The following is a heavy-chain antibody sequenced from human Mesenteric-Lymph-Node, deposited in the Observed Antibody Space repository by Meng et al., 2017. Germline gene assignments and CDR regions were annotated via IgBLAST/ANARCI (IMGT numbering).Heavy chain of an antibody. J-gene: IGHJ3*02. CDR1: GYTFTSYG. Sequence: ASVKVSCKASGYTFTSYGISWVRQAPGQGLEWMGRINPNSGGTNYAQKFQGRVTMTRDTSISTAYMELSRLRAEDTALYYCGKDRNDYIDAFDIWGQGTMVTVSS. CDR3: GKDRNDYIDAFDI. CDR2: INPNSGGT. D-gene: IGHD3-16*01. V-gene: IGHV1-2*06.